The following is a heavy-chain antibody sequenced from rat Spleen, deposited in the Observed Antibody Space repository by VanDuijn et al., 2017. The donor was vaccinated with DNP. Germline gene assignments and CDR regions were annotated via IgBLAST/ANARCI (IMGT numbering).Heavy chain of an antibody. CDR1: GFTLSNYG. D-gene: IGHD1-1*01. J-gene: IGHJ4*01. Sequence: EVQLVESGGGLVQPGRSLKLSCAASGFTLSNYGMHWIRQAPTKGLEWVASISPSGGSTYYRDSVKGRFTVFRDNAKSSLFLQMDSLRSEDTATYYCTTLITFMSGWSQGTSVTVSS. CDR2: ISPSGGST. CDR3: TTLITFMSG. V-gene: IGHV5-19*01.